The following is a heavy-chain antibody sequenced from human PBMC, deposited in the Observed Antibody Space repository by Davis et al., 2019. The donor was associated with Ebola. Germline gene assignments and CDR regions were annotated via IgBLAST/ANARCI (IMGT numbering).Heavy chain of an antibody. CDR2: ISVYIGNT. Sequence: ASVKVSCKASGYTFTSYGISWVRQAPGQGPEWMGWISVYIGNTHYIQKFQGRVTMTTDTSTSTAYMELRDLRSDDTALYYCARGAQWLGMPFDYWGQGTLVTVSS. D-gene: IGHD6-19*01. J-gene: IGHJ4*02. CDR3: ARGAQWLGMPFDY. V-gene: IGHV1-18*01. CDR1: GYTFTSYG.